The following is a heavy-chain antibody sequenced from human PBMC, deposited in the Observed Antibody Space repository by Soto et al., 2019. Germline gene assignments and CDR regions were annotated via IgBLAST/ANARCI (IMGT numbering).Heavy chain of an antibody. CDR2: INHSGST. V-gene: IGHV4-34*01. J-gene: IGHJ5*02. CDR3: ASKSITMVRGVIPYNWFDP. Sequence: QVQLQQWGAGLLKPSETLSLTCAVYGGSFSGYYWSWIRQPPGKGLEWIGEINHSGSTNYNPSLKSRVPISVDTSKNQFSLKLSSVTAADTAVYYCASKSITMVRGVIPYNWFDPWGQGTLVTVSS. CDR1: GGSFSGYY. D-gene: IGHD3-10*01.